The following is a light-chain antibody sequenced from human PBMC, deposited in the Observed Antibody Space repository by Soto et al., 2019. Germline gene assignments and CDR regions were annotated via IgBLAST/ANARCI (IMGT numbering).Light chain of an antibody. V-gene: IGLV2-14*01. CDR1: SSDVGGYNY. CDR2: EVS. J-gene: IGLJ1*01. CDR3: SSYSSSSTYV. Sequence: QSVLTQPASVSGSPGQSITISCTGTSSDVGGYNYVSWYQQHPGKAPKLMIYEVSNRPSGVSNRFSGSKSGNTASLTISGLQAEDEADYYGSSYSSSSTYVCGTGTK.